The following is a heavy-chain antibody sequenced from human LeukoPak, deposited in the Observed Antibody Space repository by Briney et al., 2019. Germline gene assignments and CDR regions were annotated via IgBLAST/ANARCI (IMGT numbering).Heavy chain of an antibody. CDR3: ARDPPLGFYGGNSRRYWYFDL. CDR2: IYTSGST. D-gene: IGHD4-23*01. CDR1: GGSISSYY. Sequence: SETLSLTCTVSGGSISSYYWSWIRQPAGKGLEWIGRIYTSGSTNYNPSLKSRVTMSVDTSKNQFSLKLSSVTAADTAVYYCARDPPLGFYGGNSRRYWYFDLWGRGTPVTVSS. V-gene: IGHV4-4*07. J-gene: IGHJ2*01.